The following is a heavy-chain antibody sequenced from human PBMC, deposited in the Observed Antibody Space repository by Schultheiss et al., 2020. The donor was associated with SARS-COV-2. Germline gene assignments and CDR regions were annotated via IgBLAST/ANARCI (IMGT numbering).Heavy chain of an antibody. V-gene: IGHV4-59*12. CDR3: ARDPVTMVRGVITDYYYYGMDV. D-gene: IGHD3-10*01. CDR1: GGSISSYY. CDR2: IYYSGSA. J-gene: IGHJ6*02. Sequence: SQTLSLTCTVSGGSISSYYWSWIRQPPGKGLEWIGSIYYSGSAYYNPSLKSRVTISADTSKNQFSLKLSSVTAADTAVYYCARDPVTMVRGVITDYYYYGMDVWGQGTTVTVSS.